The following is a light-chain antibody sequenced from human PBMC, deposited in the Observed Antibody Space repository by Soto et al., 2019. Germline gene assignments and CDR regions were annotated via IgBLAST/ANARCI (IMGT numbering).Light chain of an antibody. CDR2: AAS. J-gene: IGKJ1*01. CDR3: QKYNSYPRT. CDR1: QSISNY. Sequence: DIQMTQSPSSMSASVGDRVTITCRASQSISNYLAWYQQKPGKAPKLLIYAASNLQTGVPSRFSGSGSGTEFTLTISSLQPEDFATYYCQKYNSYPRTFGQGTKVEIK. V-gene: IGKV1-27*01.